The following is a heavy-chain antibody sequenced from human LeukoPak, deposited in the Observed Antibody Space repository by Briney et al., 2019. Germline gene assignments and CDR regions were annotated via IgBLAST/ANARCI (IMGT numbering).Heavy chain of an antibody. Sequence: GGSLRLSCAASGFTFSSYSMNWVRQAPGKGLEWVSSISSSSSYIYYADSVKGRFTISRDNAKNSLYLQMNSLRAEDMAVYYCARTLLGELPFDYWGQGTLVTVSS. CDR3: ARTLLGELPFDY. CDR2: ISSSSSYI. CDR1: GFTFSSYS. D-gene: IGHD3-16*01. J-gene: IGHJ4*02. V-gene: IGHV3-21*01.